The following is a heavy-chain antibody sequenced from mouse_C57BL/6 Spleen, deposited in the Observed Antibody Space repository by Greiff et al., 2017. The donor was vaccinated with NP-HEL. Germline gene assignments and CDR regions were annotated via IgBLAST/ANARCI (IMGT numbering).Heavy chain of an antibody. CDR2: ISDGGSYT. CDR1: GFTFSSYA. Sequence: EVMLVESGGGLVKPGGSLKLSCAASGFTFSSYAMSWVRQTPEKRLEWVATISDGGSYTYYPDNVKGRFTISRDNAKNNLYLQMSHLKSEDTAMYYCARDWGDYDGGAFDYWGQGTTLTVAS. V-gene: IGHV5-4*01. D-gene: IGHD2-4*01. J-gene: IGHJ2*01. CDR3: ARDWGDYDGGAFDY.